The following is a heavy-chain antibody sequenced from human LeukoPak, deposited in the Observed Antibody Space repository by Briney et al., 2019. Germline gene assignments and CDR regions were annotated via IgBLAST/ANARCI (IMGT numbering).Heavy chain of an antibody. CDR2: IHWDDDN. V-gene: IGHV2-5*02. Sequence: SGATLSKPRQVLTLTFSFSGFSRSSTAVGVGWIRQRPGKALEWLAIIHWDDDNRFSPSLKNRLTITKDTAKNQVVLTLNTMDPVDTGTYYCARTRSSGYYDAFDVWGQVTRVIVSS. D-gene: IGHD3-22*01. CDR1: GFSRSSTAVG. J-gene: IGHJ3*01. CDR3: ARTRSSGYYDAFDV.